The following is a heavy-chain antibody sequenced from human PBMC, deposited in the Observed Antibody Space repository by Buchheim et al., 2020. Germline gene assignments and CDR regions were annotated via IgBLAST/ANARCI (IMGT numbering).Heavy chain of an antibody. Sequence: QVHVQQWGAGLLKPSETLSLTCGVSGVPFNYNYWSWVRQTPGKGLEWIGEINHDGGSNFNPSLKSRVTISADRSKNQFSLKLRSLTAADTAVYFCAARAIYHIDSSGSFWGDYWGQGTL. CDR2: INHDGGS. V-gene: IGHV4-34*01. J-gene: IGHJ4*02. CDR3: AARAIYHIDSSGSFWGDY. D-gene: IGHD3-22*01. CDR1: GVPFNYNY.